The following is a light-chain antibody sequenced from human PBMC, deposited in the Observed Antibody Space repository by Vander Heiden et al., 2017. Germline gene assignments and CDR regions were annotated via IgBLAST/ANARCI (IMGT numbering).Light chain of an antibody. J-gene: IGKJ3*01. Sequence: AIRMTQSPSSFSASTGDRVTITCRASQGISSYLAWYQQEPGKAPKLLIYAASTLQSGVPSRFSGSGSGTDFTLTISCLQSEDFATYYCQQDDSYPHTFGHGTKVDIK. CDR2: AAS. V-gene: IGKV1-8*01. CDR1: QGISSY. CDR3: QQDDSYPHT.